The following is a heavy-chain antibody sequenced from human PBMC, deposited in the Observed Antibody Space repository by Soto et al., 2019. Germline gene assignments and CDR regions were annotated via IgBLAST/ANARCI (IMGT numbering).Heavy chain of an antibody. D-gene: IGHD5-12*01. CDR2: IYYSGRT. CDR3: ARHGYNYKGFDY. Sequence: PSETLSLTCIVSGGSVSSSNYYWTWIRQPPGKGLEWIGYIYYSGRTNYNPSLKSRVTISADTSKNQFSLKLSAVTAADTAVYYCARHGYNYKGFDYWGQGTLVTVSS. CDR1: GGSVSSSNYY. J-gene: IGHJ4*02. V-gene: IGHV4-61*01.